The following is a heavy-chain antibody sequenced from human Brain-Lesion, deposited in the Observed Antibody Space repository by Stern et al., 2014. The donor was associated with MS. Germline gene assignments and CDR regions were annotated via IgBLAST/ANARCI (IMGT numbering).Heavy chain of an antibody. CDR3: ARDVALGYYDTSGYFAFDI. V-gene: IGHV4-31*03. Sequence: QVQLQESGPGLVKPSQTLSLTCTVSGGSISSGGYYWNWIRQHPERGLEWIGYIYYTCSPYYNPSLKSRVTISVDTSANRFSLSLSSVTAADTAVYYCARDVALGYYDTSGYFAFDIWGPGTLVTVSS. CDR2: IYYTCSP. D-gene: IGHD3-22*01. CDR1: GGSISSGGYY. J-gene: IGHJ3*02.